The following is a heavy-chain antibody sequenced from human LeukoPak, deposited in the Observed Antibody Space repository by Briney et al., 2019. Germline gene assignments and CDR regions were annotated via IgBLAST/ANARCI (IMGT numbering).Heavy chain of an antibody. J-gene: IGHJ4*02. CDR1: GGSISSGGYS. Sequence: PSETLSLTCAVSGGSISSGGYSWSWIRQPAGKGLEWIGYIYHSGSTYYNPSLKSRVTISVDRSKNQFSLKLSSVTAADTAVYYCARGNTRSRGPLYWGQGTLVTVSS. CDR2: IYHSGST. D-gene: IGHD3-10*01. V-gene: IGHV4-30-2*01. CDR3: ARGNTRSRGPLY.